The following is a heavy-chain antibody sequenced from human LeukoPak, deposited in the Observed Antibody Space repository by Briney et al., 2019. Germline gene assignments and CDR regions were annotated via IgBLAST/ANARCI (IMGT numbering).Heavy chain of an antibody. Sequence: PGGSLRLSCAASGFTFSSYAMSWVRQAPGKGLEWVSAISGSGGSTYYADSVKGRFTISRDNSKNTLYLQMNSLRAEGTAVYYCAKDLGESVYYYYYMDVWGKGTTVTVSS. D-gene: IGHD3-10*01. CDR3: AKDLGESVYYYYYMDV. CDR2: ISGSGGST. V-gene: IGHV3-23*01. J-gene: IGHJ6*03. CDR1: GFTFSSYA.